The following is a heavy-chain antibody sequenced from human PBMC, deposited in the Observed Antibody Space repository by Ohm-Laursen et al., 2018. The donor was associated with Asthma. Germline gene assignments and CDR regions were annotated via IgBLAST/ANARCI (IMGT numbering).Heavy chain of an antibody. V-gene: IGHV3-7*05. CDR1: EFTFRLSW. D-gene: IGHD1-1*01. CDR3: ARDSGWNALDH. J-gene: IGHJ4*02. CDR2: IKPDGTEN. Sequence: SLRLSCAASEFTFRLSWMSWVRQAPGKGLEWVANIKPDGTENAYLDSVRGRFTISKDNAKNSLFLQMNSLRGEDTALYYCARDSGWNALDHWGQGTLVSVSS.